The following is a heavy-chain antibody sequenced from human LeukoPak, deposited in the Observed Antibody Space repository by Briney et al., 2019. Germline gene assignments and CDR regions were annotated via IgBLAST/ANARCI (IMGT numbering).Heavy chain of an antibody. V-gene: IGHV3-48*02. CDR2: ISSGSGTR. Sequence: GGSLRLSCAASGFTITTYSMNWVRQAPGKELEWVSYISSGSGTRYYADSVKGRFTISRDNAKNSLYLEMNSLRDEDTAVYYCARGHCSGASCYSRNFDYWGQGTLVTVSS. D-gene: IGHD2-15*01. J-gene: IGHJ4*02. CDR1: GFTITTYS. CDR3: ARGHCSGASCYSRNFDY.